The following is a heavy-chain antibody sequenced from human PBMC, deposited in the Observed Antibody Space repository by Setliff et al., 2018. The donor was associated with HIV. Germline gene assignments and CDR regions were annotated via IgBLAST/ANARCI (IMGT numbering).Heavy chain of an antibody. D-gene: IGHD5-18*01. CDR1: GFTFSSYG. Sequence: GGSLRLSCAASGFTFSSYGMNWVRQAPGKGLEWVSSLSGNGETAYYADSVKGRFTISRDNSKNTLYLQMNSLRAEDTAVYYCASGGLDTAMVWGYYFDYWGQGTLVTVSS. CDR3: ASGGLDTAMVWGYYFDY. V-gene: IGHV3-23*01. J-gene: IGHJ4*02. CDR2: LSGNGETA.